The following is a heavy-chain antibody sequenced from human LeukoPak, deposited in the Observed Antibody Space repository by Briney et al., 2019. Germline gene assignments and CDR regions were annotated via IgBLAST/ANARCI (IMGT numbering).Heavy chain of an antibody. CDR1: GYTFTGYY. CDR3: ARGHTTVVTPDYFDY. CDR2: INPSGGST. Sequence: ASVKVSCKASGYTFTGYYMHWVRQAPGQGLEWMGIINPSGGSTSYAQKFQGRVTMTRDTSTSTVYMELSSLRSEDTAVYYCARGHTTVVTPDYFDYWGQGTLVTVSS. V-gene: IGHV1-46*01. J-gene: IGHJ4*02. D-gene: IGHD4-23*01.